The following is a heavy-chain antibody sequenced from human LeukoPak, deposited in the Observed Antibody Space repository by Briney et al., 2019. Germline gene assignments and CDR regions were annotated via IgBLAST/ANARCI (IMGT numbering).Heavy chain of an antibody. CDR3: VRGPTLNYEFWSGYHKPDFDD. V-gene: IGHV4-34*01. CDR1: GGSFSGYY. J-gene: IGHJ4*02. Sequence: SETLSLTCAVYGGSFSGYYWSWIRQPPGKGLEWIGEINHSGSTNYNPSLKSRVTISVDTSKNQFSLKLSSVTAADTAVYYCVRGPTLNYEFWSGYHKPDFDDWGQRTLVTVSS. D-gene: IGHD3-3*01. CDR2: INHSGST.